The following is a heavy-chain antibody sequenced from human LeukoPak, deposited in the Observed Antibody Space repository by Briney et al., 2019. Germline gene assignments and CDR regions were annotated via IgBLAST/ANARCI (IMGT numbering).Heavy chain of an antibody. CDR2: ISSRSSAI. CDR3: ARGATGFDY. CDR1: GFTFSSYN. D-gene: IGHD3-16*01. J-gene: IGHJ4*02. Sequence: HSGGSLRLSCAAAGFTFSSYNMNWVRQAPGKGLEWVSCISSRSSAIYYADSVKGRFTISRDNAKSSLYLQMNNLRDEDTAVYYCARGATGFDYWGQGTLVTVSS. V-gene: IGHV3-48*02.